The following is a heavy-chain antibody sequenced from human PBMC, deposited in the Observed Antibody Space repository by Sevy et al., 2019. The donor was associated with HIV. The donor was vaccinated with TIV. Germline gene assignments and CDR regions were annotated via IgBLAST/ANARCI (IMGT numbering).Heavy chain of an antibody. CDR3: ARQHNSGSYDAFDI. D-gene: IGHD3-22*01. V-gene: IGHV5-51*01. Sequence: GESLKISCKGSGYSFTTYWIAWVRQMPGKGLEWMGIIYPVDSNTRDSPSFQGQVTISADKSISAAYLQWSSLKASDTGMYYCARQHNSGSYDAFDIWGQGTMVTVSS. CDR2: IYPVDSNT. J-gene: IGHJ3*02. CDR1: GYSFTTYW.